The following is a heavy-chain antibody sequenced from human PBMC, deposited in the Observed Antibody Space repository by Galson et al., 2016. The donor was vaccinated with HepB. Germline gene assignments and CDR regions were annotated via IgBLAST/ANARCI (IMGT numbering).Heavy chain of an antibody. Sequence: SLRLSCAASGFSFMSYRMAWVRQAPGKGLEWVGFIRSNTYGGTTDYAASVKGRFSISRDDSKSIAYLQMNSLKTEDTAVYYCTRGGTIAPAYWGQGTLVTVSS. CDR3: TRGGTIAPAY. J-gene: IGHJ4*02. D-gene: IGHD2-21*01. CDR1: GFSFMSYR. CDR2: IRSNTYGGTT. V-gene: IGHV3-49*02.